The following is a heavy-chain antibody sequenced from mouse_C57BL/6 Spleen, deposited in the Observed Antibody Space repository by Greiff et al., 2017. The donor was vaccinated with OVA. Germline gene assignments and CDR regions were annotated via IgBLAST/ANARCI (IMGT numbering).Heavy chain of an antibody. CDR3: AMGCYGSSYGYFDV. CDR2: IHPSDSDT. D-gene: IGHD1-1*01. V-gene: IGHV1-74*01. Sequence: QVQLQQPGAELVKPGASVKVSCKASGYTFTSYWMHWVKQRPGQGLEWIGRIHPSDSDTNYNQKFKGKATLTVDKSSSTSYMQLSSLTSEDSAVYSGAMGCYGSSYGYFDVWGKGTTVTVSS. J-gene: IGHJ1*03. CDR1: GYTFTSYW.